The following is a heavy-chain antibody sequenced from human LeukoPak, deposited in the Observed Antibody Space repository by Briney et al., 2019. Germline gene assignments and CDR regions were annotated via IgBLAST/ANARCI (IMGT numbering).Heavy chain of an antibody. CDR1: GGTFSSYA. CDR3: ARDGGYSYGFNSAGYFQH. V-gene: IGHV1-18*01. J-gene: IGHJ1*01. CDR2: ISAYNGNT. Sequence: GASVKVSCKASGGTFSSYAISWVRQAPGQGLEWMGWISAYNGNTNYAQKLQGRVTMTTDTSTSTAYMELRSLRSDDTAVYYCARDGGYSYGFNSAGYFQHWGQGTLVTVSS. D-gene: IGHD5-18*01.